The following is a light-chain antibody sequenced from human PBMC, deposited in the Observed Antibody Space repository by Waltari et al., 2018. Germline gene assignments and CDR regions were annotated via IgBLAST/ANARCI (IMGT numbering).Light chain of an antibody. CDR3: QSYDSSLSGWV. J-gene: IGLJ3*02. CDR2: GNS. V-gene: IGLV1-40*01. CDR1: SSNIGAGFH. Sequence: QSVLTQPPSVSGARGQRVTISCTGSSSNIGAGFHVHWYQQVPGTAPKLFISGNSDRPSGVPDRVSASKSGTSASLAITGLQAEDEADYYCQSYDSSLSGWVFGGGTKLTVL.